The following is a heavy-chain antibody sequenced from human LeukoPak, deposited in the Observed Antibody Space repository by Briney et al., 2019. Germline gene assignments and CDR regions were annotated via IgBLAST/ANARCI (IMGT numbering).Heavy chain of an antibody. CDR3: ARAYVRIAAAGNWFDP. V-gene: IGHV1-46*01. D-gene: IGHD6-13*01. CDR2: INPSGGST. CDR1: GYTFTSYY. J-gene: IGHJ5*02. Sequence: ASVKVSCKASGYTFTSYYMHWVRQAPGQGLEWMGIINPSGGSTSYAQKFQGRVTMTRDMSTSTVYMELSSLRSEDTAVYYCARAYVRIAAAGNWFDPWGQGTLVTVSS.